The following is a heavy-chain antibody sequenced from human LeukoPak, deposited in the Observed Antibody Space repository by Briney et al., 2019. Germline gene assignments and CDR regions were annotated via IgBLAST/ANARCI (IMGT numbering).Heavy chain of an antibody. CDR1: GGTFSSYA. D-gene: IGHD6-6*01. J-gene: IGHJ5*02. V-gene: IGHV1-69*05. Sequence: SVKVSCKASGGTFSSYAISWVRQAPGQGLEWMGRIIPIFGTANYAQRFQGRVTITTDESTSTAYMELSSLRSEDTAVYYCARSIAARPEDWFDPWGQGTLVTVSS. CDR3: ARSIAARPEDWFDP. CDR2: IIPIFGTA.